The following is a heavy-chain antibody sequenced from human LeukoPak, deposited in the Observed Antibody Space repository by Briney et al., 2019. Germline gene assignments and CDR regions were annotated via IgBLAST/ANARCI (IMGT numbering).Heavy chain of an antibody. CDR2: IRSKTDGGTT. Sequence: PGGSLRLSCAASGFTFTNAWMSWVRQAPGKGLEWVGRIRSKTDGGTTDYAAPVKGRFTISRDDSKYTLYLQMNSLKTEDTAVYYCTTKVYDGDYEVWGQGTMVTVSS. CDR3: TTKVYDGDYEV. V-gene: IGHV3-15*01. CDR1: GFTFTNAW. J-gene: IGHJ3*01. D-gene: IGHD4-17*01.